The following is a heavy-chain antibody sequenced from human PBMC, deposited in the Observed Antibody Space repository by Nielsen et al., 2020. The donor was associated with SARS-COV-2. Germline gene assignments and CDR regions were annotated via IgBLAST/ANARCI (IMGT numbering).Heavy chain of an antibody. CDR3: AKDDSGSYYYYGMDV. D-gene: IGHD1-26*01. V-gene: IGHV3-53*01. CDR1: GFTVSSNY. Sequence: GESLKISCAASGFTVSSNYMSWVRQAPGKGLEWVSVIYSGGSTYYADSVKGRFTISRDNSKNTLYLQMNSLRAEDTAVYYCAKDDSGSYYYYGMDVWGQGTTVTVSS. CDR2: IYSGGST. J-gene: IGHJ6*02.